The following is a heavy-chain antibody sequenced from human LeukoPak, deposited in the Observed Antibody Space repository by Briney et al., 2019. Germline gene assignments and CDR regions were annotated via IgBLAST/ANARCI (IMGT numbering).Heavy chain of an antibody. CDR1: GYTFTGYY. J-gene: IGHJ4*02. D-gene: IGHD2-21*02. CDR3: ARGRCGGDCYSGGGFDY. CDR2: INPNSGGT. Sequence: ASVKVSCKASGYTFTGYYMHWVRQAPGQGLEWMGWINPNSGGTNYAQKFQGRVTMTRDTSISTAYMELSRLRSEDTAVYYCARGRCGGDCYSGGGFDYWGQGTLVTVSS. V-gene: IGHV1-2*02.